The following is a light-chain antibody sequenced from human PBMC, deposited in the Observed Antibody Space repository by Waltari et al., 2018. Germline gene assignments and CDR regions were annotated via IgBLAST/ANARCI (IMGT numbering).Light chain of an antibody. J-gene: IGKJ2*01. CDR3: QQYYSTPS. CDR2: WAS. CDR1: QSVLYSSNNKNY. Sequence: DIVMTQSPDSLAVSLGERATINCKSSQSVLYSSNNKNYLAWYQQKPGQPPKLLIYWASTRESGVPDRFRGSGSGTDFTLTISSLQAEDVAVYYCQQYYSTPSFGQGTKLEI. V-gene: IGKV4-1*01.